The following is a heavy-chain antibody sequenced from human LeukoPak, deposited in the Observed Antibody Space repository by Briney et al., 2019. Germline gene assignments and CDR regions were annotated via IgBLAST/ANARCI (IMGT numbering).Heavy chain of an antibody. D-gene: IGHD2-8*01. Sequence: ASVKVSCKTSGYTFTDSYIHWVRQAPGQGLEWMGRINPNSGDPNYPQKFQGRVTMTRDTSISTAYMEMSSLTSDDTAVYYCARSARHCNNGVCFIDYYIDLWGKGTTVIVSS. CDR1: GYTFTDSY. CDR2: INPNSGDP. J-gene: IGHJ6*03. V-gene: IGHV1-2*06. CDR3: ARSARHCNNGVCFIDYYIDL.